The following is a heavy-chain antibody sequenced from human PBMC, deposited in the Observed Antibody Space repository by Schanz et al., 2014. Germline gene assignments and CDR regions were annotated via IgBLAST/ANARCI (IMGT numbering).Heavy chain of an antibody. CDR1: GFTFGNFF. Sequence: EVRLVESGGGLVQPGGSLRLSCAASGFTFGNFFMTWVRQAPGKGLEWVSGISDRGDGTNYGDSVRGRFTISRDNSRNTVYLQMNNVGVDDTATYYCVKTDAGWRFDYWGQGTLVIVSS. CDR2: ISDRGDGT. J-gene: IGHJ4*02. CDR3: VKTDAGWRFDY. V-gene: IGHV3-23*04. D-gene: IGHD6-19*01.